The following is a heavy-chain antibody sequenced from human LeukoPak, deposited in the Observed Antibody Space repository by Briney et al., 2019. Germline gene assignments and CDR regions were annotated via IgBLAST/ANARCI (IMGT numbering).Heavy chain of an antibody. Sequence: PGGSLRLSCAASGFTFSSYEMNWVRQAPGKGLEWVSYISGSSGIKYYAESVKGRFTISRDNAKNSLFLQMNSLRAEDTAVYYCARGISTGYSFDYWGQGTLVTVSS. D-gene: IGHD3-22*01. J-gene: IGHJ4*02. CDR1: GFTFSSYE. V-gene: IGHV3-48*03. CDR3: ARGISTGYSFDY. CDR2: ISGSSGIK.